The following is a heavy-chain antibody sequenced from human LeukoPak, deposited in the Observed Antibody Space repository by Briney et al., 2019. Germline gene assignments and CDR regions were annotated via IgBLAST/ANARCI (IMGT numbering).Heavy chain of an antibody. CDR2: IRYDGSNK. D-gene: IGHD2-21*02. V-gene: IGHV3-30*02. Sequence: GGSLRLSCAASGFAFNTYGMHWVRQAPGKGLEWVAFIRYDGSNKYYADSVKGRFTISRDNSKNTLYLQMNSLRAEDTAVYCCAKDRGLQSSLMDVWGKGTTVTVSP. J-gene: IGHJ6*04. CDR3: AKDRGLQSSLMDV. CDR1: GFAFNTYG.